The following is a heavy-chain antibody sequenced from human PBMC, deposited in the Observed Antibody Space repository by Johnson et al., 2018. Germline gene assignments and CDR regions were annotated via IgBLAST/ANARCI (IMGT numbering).Heavy chain of an antibody. Sequence: VQLVQSGGGLVQPGRSLRLSCAASGFTFDDYAMHWVRQAPGKGLEWVSGLSWNSGSIGYADSVKGRFTISRDNAKNSLYLQMNSLRAEDTALYYCAKNGGDSSGYARNAFDIWGQGTMVTVSS. CDR1: GFTFDDYA. CDR2: LSWNSGSI. V-gene: IGHV3-9*01. D-gene: IGHD3-22*01. J-gene: IGHJ3*02. CDR3: AKNGGDSSGYARNAFDI.